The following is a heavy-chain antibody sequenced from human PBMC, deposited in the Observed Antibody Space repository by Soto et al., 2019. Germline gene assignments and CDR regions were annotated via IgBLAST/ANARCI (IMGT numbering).Heavy chain of an antibody. CDR2: ISGSGPTT. D-gene: IGHD6-25*01. J-gene: IGHJ4*02. V-gene: IGHV3-23*01. CDR3: ANFFAETGGASGWPWSFHF. Sequence: EVQLLESGGGLVQPGGSLRLSCAASGFTFSSYAMSWVRQASGKGLEWVSAISGSGPTTYYAGSVRGRFTISRDNSKSTRDMQMNGLRAEDSAIYYRANFFAETGGASGWPWSFHFWGQGTLVTVSS. CDR1: GFTFSSYA.